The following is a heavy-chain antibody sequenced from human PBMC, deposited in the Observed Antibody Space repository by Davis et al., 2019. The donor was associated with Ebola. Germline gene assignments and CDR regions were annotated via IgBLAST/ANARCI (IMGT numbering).Heavy chain of an antibody. J-gene: IGHJ4*02. V-gene: IGHV4-59*01. D-gene: IGHD1-1*01. CDR3: AKDPTGHGSGNDY. Sequence: SETLSLTCTVSGDSSRSSYWSWIRQPPGKGLEWIGYIYYSGSTNYNPSLKSRVTISLDTSKNQFSLKLSSMTAADTAVYYCAKDPTGHGSGNDYWGRGTLVTVSS. CDR1: GDSSRSSY. CDR2: IYYSGST.